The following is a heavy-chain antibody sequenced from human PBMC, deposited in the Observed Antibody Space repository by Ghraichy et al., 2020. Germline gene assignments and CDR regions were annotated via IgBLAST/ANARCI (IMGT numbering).Heavy chain of an antibody. V-gene: IGHV3-21*01. CDR1: GFTFSSYG. J-gene: IGHJ4*02. CDR3: ASAPIAVD. D-gene: IGHD6-19*01. CDR2: ISSRSSYI. Sequence: GSLRLSCAASGFTFSSYGLNSVRQAPGKGLEWVSYISSRSSYIYYADSVKGRFTISRDNAKNSLYLQMNSLRAEDTAVYYCASAPIAVDWGQGTLVTVSP.